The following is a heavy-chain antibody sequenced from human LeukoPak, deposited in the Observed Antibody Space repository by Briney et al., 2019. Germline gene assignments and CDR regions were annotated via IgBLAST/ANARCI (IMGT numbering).Heavy chain of an antibody. CDR2: IYHTRST. Sequence: SETLSLTCAVSGGHINSGGYPWSWIRQPPGKGLEWIGYIYHTRSTYYNPSLQSRVTISVDRSNNQFSLKLTSMTAADTAVYISVSITMIVDDAFDIGGQGTMVTVSS. D-gene: IGHD3-22*01. CDR1: GGHINSGGYP. V-gene: IGHV4-30-2*01. J-gene: IGHJ3*02. CDR3: VSITMIVDDAFDI.